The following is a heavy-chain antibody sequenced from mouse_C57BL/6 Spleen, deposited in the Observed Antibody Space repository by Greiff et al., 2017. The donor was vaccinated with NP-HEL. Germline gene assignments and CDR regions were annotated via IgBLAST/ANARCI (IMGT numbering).Heavy chain of an antibody. Sequence: EVKVVESGGDLVKPGGSLKLSCAASGFTFSSYGMSWVRQTPGKSLEWVAPISSGGSYTYYPDNVKGRFTISRDNAKNTLYLQMSSLKAEDTAMYYCARDLLPWGQGTSVTVAS. J-gene: IGHJ4*01. V-gene: IGHV5-6*01. D-gene: IGHD2-12*01. CDR1: GFTFSSYG. CDR3: ARDLLP. CDR2: ISSGGSYT.